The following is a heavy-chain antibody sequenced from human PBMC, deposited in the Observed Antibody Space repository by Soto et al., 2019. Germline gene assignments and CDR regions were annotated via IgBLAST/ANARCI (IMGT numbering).Heavy chain of an antibody. CDR2: INQDGSEK. CDR1: GFTFSSYW. V-gene: IGHV3-7*01. Sequence: EVQLVESGGGLVQPGGSLRLSCAASGFTFSSYWMDWVRQAPGKGLEWVANINQDGSEKHYVDSVKGRFTISRDNAKNSLYLQMSSLSAEDSALYYCSPSLDYLGQGTLVTVSS. J-gene: IGHJ4*02. CDR3: SPSLDY.